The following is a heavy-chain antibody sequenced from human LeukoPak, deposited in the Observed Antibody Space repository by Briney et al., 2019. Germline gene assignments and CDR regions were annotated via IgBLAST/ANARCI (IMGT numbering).Heavy chain of an antibody. D-gene: IGHD6-19*01. CDR1: GGSISSYY. CDR2: IYYNGST. CDR3: ARASGWYFFDY. J-gene: IGHJ4*02. V-gene: IGHV4-59*01. Sequence: SETLSLTCTVSGGSISSYYWSWIRQPPGKGLEWIGYIYYNGSTNYNPSLKSRVTISVDTSKNQFSLKLSSVTAADTAVYYCARASGWYFFDYWGQGTLVTVSS.